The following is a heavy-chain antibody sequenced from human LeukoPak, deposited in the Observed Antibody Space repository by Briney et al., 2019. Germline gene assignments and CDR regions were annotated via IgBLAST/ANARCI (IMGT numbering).Heavy chain of an antibody. J-gene: IGHJ3*01. CDR1: GFTFSSYA. D-gene: IGHD3-10*01. CDR3: ASSSGACGPAFDV. CDR2: ISYDGSNK. V-gene: IGHV3-30-3*01. Sequence: GGSLRLSCAASGFTFSSYAMHWVRQAPGKGLEWVAVISYDGSNKYYADSVKGRFTISRDNSKNTLYLQMNSLRAEDTAVYYCASSSGACGPAFDVWGQGTMVTVSS.